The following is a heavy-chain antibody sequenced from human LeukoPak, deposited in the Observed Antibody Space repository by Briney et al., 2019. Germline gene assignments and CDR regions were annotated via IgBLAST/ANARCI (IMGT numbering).Heavy chain of an antibody. CDR2: IYYSGST. Sequence: KPSETLSLTCTVSGGSISSYYWSWIRQPPGKGLEWIGYIYYSGSTNYNPSLKSRVTIPVDTSKNQFSLKLSSVTAADTAVYYCARAFLDYYDSSGYYHDAFDIWGQGTMVTVSS. J-gene: IGHJ3*02. CDR1: GGSISSYY. V-gene: IGHV4-59*01. CDR3: ARAFLDYYDSSGYYHDAFDI. D-gene: IGHD3-22*01.